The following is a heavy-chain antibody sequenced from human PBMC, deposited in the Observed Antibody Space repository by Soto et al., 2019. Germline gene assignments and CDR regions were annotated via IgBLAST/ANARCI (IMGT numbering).Heavy chain of an antibody. CDR1: GGSISSGGYY. J-gene: IGHJ2*01. Sequence: SETLSLTCTVSGGSISSGGYYWSWIRQHPGKGLEWIGYIYYSGSTYYNPSLKSRVTISVDTSKNQFSLKLSSVTAADTAVYYCARDLPRYCSGGSCPTWYFDLWGRGTLVTVSS. V-gene: IGHV4-31*03. D-gene: IGHD2-15*01. CDR2: IYYSGST. CDR3: ARDLPRYCSGGSCPTWYFDL.